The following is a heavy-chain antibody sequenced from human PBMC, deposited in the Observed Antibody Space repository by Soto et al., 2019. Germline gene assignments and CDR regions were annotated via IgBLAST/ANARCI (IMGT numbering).Heavy chain of an antibody. CDR3: VKGEYYYDSSGYYPFDY. CDR2: ISTNGGST. CDR1: GFTISSYW. V-gene: IGHV3-64D*06. J-gene: IGHJ4*02. D-gene: IGHD3-22*01. Sequence: PGGSLRLSCVVSGFTISSYWMHWVRQAPGKGLEYVSSISTNGGSTHYADSVKGRFTISRDNSKNTQYLQMSSLRADDTAVYYCVKGEYYYDSSGYYPFDYWGQGTLVTVS.